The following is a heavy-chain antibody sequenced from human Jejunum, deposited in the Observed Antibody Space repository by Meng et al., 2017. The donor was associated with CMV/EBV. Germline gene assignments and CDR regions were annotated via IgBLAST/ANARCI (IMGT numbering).Heavy chain of an antibody. CDR2: ISSDNNCI. D-gene: IGHD6-13*01. V-gene: IGHV3-21*01. CDR3: ARSPPLSRWDY. CDR1: GVSFSSYS. Sequence: VRLWESGGGLVKPGGSLRLSCAASGVSFSSYSLNWVWQRQGEGVGWVASISSDNNCIYYEDSVMSRFIISRDNAKNSLYLQKNSLRTDDKAVYSCARSPPLSRWDYWGQGTLVTVSS. J-gene: IGHJ4*02.